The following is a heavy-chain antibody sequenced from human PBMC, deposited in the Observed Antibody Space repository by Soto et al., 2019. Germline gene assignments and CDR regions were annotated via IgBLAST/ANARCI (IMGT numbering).Heavy chain of an antibody. CDR3: AKEPFHCSGGSCYTNWFDP. D-gene: IGHD2-15*01. V-gene: IGHV3-23*01. CDR2: ISGSGGST. CDR1: GFTFSSYA. Sequence: PGGSLRLSCAASGFTFSSYAMSWVRQAPGKGLEWVSAISGSGGSTYYADSVKGRFTISRDNSKNTLYLQMNSLRAEDTAVYYCAKEPFHCSGGSCYTNWFDPWGQGTLVTVSS. J-gene: IGHJ5*02.